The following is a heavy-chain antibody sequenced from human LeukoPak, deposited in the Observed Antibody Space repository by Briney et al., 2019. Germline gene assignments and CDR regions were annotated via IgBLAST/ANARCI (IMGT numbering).Heavy chain of an antibody. CDR1: GSSFTSYW. Sequence: GESLKISCKGSGSSFTSYWIGWVRQMPGKGLGWMGIIYPGDSDTRYSPSFQGQVTISADKSISTAYLQRSSLKASDTAMYYCARHCSGGSCPSWSFDYWGQGTLVTVSS. CDR2: IYPGDSDT. CDR3: ARHCSGGSCPSWSFDY. V-gene: IGHV5-51*01. D-gene: IGHD2-15*01. J-gene: IGHJ4*02.